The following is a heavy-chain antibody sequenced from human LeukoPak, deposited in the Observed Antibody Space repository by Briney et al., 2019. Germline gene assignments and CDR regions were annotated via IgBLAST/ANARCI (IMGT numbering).Heavy chain of an antibody. J-gene: IGHJ4*02. CDR2: IRSKTHGGTT. Sequence: GGSLRLSCTASGFTFGDYPITWVRQAPGKGLEWVGFIRSKTHGGTTEYAASVKGRFTISGDDSKNIAYLQMNSLKTEDTAMYYCTSSYRSGWYGQYWGQGTLVTVSS. CDR3: TSSYRSGWYGQY. V-gene: IGHV3-49*04. D-gene: IGHD6-19*01. CDR1: GFTFGDYP.